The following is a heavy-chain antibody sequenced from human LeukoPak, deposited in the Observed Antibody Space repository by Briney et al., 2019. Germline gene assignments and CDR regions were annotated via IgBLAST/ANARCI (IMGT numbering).Heavy chain of an antibody. Sequence: PSETLSLTCSVCGGSISPYYWSWIRQPPGKGLEGIGYIYFSGTTNYNPSLQSRLNISVATSKNQFSLKLSSVTGADTALYDCARDRASAGGFDYWGQGTPVTVSS. D-gene: IGHD2-15*01. V-gene: IGHV4-59*01. J-gene: IGHJ4*02. CDR3: ARDRASAGGFDY. CDR2: IYFSGTT. CDR1: GGSISPYY.